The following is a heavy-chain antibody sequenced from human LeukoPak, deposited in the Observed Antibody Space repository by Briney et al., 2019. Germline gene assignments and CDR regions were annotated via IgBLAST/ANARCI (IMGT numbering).Heavy chain of an antibody. CDR2: ISGSGGST. D-gene: IGHD4-17*01. J-gene: IGHJ4*02. Sequence: GGSLRLSCAASGFTFSSYAMSWVRQAPGKGLEWVSAISGSGGSTYYADSVKGRFTISRDNSKNTLYLQMNSLRAEDTAVYYCARASTYGDYGPPTGYFDYWGQGTLVTVSS. CDR1: GFTFSSYA. V-gene: IGHV3-23*01. CDR3: ARASTYGDYGPPTGYFDY.